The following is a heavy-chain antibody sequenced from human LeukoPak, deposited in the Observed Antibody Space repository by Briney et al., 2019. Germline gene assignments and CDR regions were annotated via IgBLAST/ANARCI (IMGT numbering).Heavy chain of an antibody. Sequence: SETLSLTCAVPGGSISSGGYSWSWIRQPPGKGLEWIGSIYHSETTYYNPSLKSRVIISVDTSKNQFSLKLNSVTAADTAVYYCGRPNPDSSGYYGSFDPWGQGILVTVSS. CDR1: GGSISSGGYS. CDR2: IYHSETT. V-gene: IGHV4-30-2*03. CDR3: GRPNPDSSGYYGSFDP. J-gene: IGHJ5*02. D-gene: IGHD3-22*01.